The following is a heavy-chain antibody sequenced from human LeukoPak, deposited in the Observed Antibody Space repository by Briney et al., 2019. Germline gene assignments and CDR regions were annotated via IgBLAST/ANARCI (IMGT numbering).Heavy chain of an antibody. Sequence: GGSLRLSCAASGFTFDNYGMSWVRQAPGKGLEWVANIKQDGSETYYADSVKGRFTIFRDNAKNSLYLQMDSLRVEDTAVYYCANGDGFDYWGQGTLVIVYS. J-gene: IGHJ4*02. CDR3: ANGDGFDY. V-gene: IGHV3-7*01. CDR1: GFTFDNYG. CDR2: IKQDGSET. D-gene: IGHD5-24*01.